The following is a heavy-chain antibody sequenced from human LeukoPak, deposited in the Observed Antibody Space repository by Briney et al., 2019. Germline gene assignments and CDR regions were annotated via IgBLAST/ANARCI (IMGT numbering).Heavy chain of an antibody. D-gene: IGHD1-26*01. CDR2: INEDGSTT. CDR1: GFTFSSYG. V-gene: IGHV3-74*01. J-gene: IGHJ4*02. CDR3: VRDLGGRSGH. Sequence: GGSLRLSCAASGFTFSSYGMHWVRQAPGKGLVWVSRINEDGSTTNYADSVKGRSTIFRDNAKNTLYLQMNSLRAEDTAVYYCVRDLGGRSGHWGQGTLVTVSS.